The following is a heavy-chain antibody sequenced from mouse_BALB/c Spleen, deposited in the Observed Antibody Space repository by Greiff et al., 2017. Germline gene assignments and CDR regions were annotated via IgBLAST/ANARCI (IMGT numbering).Heavy chain of an antibody. CDR1: GYSITSDYA. CDR3: ARSSLLLSPYFDV. V-gene: IGHV3-2*02. J-gene: IGHJ1*01. D-gene: IGHD6-1*01. Sequence: DVKLVESGPGLVKPSQSLSLTCTVTGYSITSDYAWNWIRQFPGNKLEWMGYISYSGSTSYNPSLKSRISITRDTSKNQFFLQLNSVTTEDTATYYCARSSLLLSPYFDVWGAGTTVTVSS. CDR2: ISYSGST.